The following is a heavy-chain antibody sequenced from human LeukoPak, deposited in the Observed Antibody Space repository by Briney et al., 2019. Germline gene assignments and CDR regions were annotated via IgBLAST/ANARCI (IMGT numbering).Heavy chain of an antibody. V-gene: IGHV3-7*05. Sequence: GGSLRLSCTATGFTFSNYWMRWVRQTPEKGLEWVANIKQDGSETVYVDSVKGRFTISRDNAQSSLYLQMNSLRAEDTAVYYCARDPYSSSWSYGMDVWGQGTAVTVSS. CDR3: ARDPYSSSWSYGMDV. J-gene: IGHJ6*02. CDR2: IKQDGSET. D-gene: IGHD6-13*01. CDR1: GFTFSNYW.